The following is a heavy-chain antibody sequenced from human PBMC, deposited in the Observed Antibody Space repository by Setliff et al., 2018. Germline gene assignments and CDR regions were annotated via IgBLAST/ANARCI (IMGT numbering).Heavy chain of an antibody. J-gene: IGHJ4*02. V-gene: IGHV3-21*01. CDR3: VRGLHYLPVGDS. CDR2: ISGRSDYI. Sequence: GESLKISCAASGFAFTSSTMNWVRQSPGKSLEWVSSISGRSDYINYLDPVKGRFTVSRDNAYNSLSLQMSSLTAEDTGVYYCVRGLHYLPVGDSWGQGTLVTVSS. D-gene: IGHD2-21*02. CDR1: GFAFTSST.